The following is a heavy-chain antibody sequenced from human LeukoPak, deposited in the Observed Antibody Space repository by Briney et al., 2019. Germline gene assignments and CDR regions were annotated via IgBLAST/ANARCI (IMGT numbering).Heavy chain of an antibody. CDR3: TTSGSSYVIQSELFDY. Sequence: GGSLKLSCAASGFTFSGSAIHWVRQASGKGLEWVGRIRSKTNIYATAYAASVKGRFTISRDDSKNTAYLQMNSLQTEDTAVYYCTTSGSSYVIQSELFDYWGQGTLVTVSS. CDR2: IRSKTNIYAT. D-gene: IGHD1-26*01. V-gene: IGHV3-73*01. J-gene: IGHJ4*02. CDR1: GFTFSGSA.